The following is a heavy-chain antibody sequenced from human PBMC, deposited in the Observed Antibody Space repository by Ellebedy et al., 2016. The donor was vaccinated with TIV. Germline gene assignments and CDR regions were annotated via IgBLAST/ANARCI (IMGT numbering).Heavy chain of an antibody. V-gene: IGHV4-30-4*08. Sequence: SETLSLXCTVSGGSISSGNHYWSWIRQHPGKGLEWIGYIYYRGNIYYNPSLKSRLSILVDKSKNHFSLSLSSVTAADTAIYYCAKAVGATGLDSWGQGISVTVSS. CDR2: IYYRGNI. J-gene: IGHJ4*02. CDR3: AKAVGATGLDS. CDR1: GGSISSGNHY. D-gene: IGHD1-26*01.